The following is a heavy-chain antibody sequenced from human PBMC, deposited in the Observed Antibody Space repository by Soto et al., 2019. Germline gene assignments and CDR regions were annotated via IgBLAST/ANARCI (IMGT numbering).Heavy chain of an antibody. CDR1: GFTFPNSW. CDR3: AKGAGATAGIIDY. Sequence: ESGGGLVQPGGSVRLSCAASGFTFPNSWMNWVRQAPGKGLEWVANIKKDGSEKYYVDSVKGRFTISRDNPTNSLFLQMNSLRAEDTAVYYCAKGAGATAGIIDYWGQGSLVTVSS. V-gene: IGHV3-7*01. CDR2: IKKDGSEK. J-gene: IGHJ4*02. D-gene: IGHD6-13*01.